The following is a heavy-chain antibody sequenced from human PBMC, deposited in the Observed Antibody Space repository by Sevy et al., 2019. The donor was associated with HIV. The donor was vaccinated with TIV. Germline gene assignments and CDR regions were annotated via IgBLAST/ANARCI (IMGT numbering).Heavy chain of an antibody. Sequence: GGSLRLSCAASGFTVSSNYMNWVRQAPGKGLERVSVIYSGGSTYYADSVKGRFTISRDNSKNTLYLQMNSLRAEDTAVYYCARDQDYYDSSGYYPSDAFDIWGQGTMVTVSS. D-gene: IGHD3-22*01. V-gene: IGHV3-66*01. J-gene: IGHJ3*02. CDR1: GFTVSSNY. CDR2: IYSGGST. CDR3: ARDQDYYDSSGYYPSDAFDI.